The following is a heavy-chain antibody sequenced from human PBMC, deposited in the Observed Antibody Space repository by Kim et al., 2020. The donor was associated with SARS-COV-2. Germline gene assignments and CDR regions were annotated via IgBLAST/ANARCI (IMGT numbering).Heavy chain of an antibody. Sequence: SETLSLTCTVSGGSISSSYWSWIRQPPGKGLEWIGYIYYSGSTNYNPSLKSRVTISVDTSKNQFSLQLSSVTATDTAVYYCARGRLQFDYWGQGTLVTVS. CDR2: IYYSGST. D-gene: IGHD6-25*01. J-gene: IGHJ4*02. CDR1: GGSISSSY. CDR3: ARGRLQFDY. V-gene: IGHV4-59*13.